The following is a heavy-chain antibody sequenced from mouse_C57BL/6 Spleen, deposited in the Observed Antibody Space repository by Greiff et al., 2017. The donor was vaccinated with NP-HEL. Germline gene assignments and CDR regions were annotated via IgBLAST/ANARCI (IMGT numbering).Heavy chain of an antibody. J-gene: IGHJ3*01. V-gene: IGHV1-19*01. CDR2: INPYNGGT. D-gene: IGHD2-3*01. Sequence: VQLQQSGPVLVKPGASVKMSCKASGYTFTDYYMNWVKQSHGKSLEWIGVINPYNGGTSYNQKFKGKATLTVDKSSSTAYMELNSLTSEDSAVYYCARSYDGDRAWFAYWGQGTLVTVSA. CDR3: ARSYDGDRAWFAY. CDR1: GYTFTDYY.